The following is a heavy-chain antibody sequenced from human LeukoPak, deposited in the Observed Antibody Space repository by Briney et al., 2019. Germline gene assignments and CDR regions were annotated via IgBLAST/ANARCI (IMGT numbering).Heavy chain of an antibody. V-gene: IGHV1-8*01. D-gene: IGHD6-25*01. CDR2: MNPNSGNT. Sequence: MGWMNPNSGNTGYAQKFQGRVTMTRNTSISTAYMELSSLRSEDTAVYYCARGNSGNGAFDIWGQGTMVTVSS. CDR3: ARGNSGNGAFDI. J-gene: IGHJ3*02.